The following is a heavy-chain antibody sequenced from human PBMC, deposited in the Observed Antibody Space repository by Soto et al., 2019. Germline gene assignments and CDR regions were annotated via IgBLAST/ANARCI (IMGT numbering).Heavy chain of an antibody. J-gene: IGHJ3*02. CDR2: SRNRVNNFST. D-gene: IGHD2-15*01. Sequence: VQVEESGGGLVLPGGSLRLSCTVSAVSEFSFSDQYMDWVRQAPGKGLEWVGRSRNRVNNFSTAYAASVQGRFTISRDESKNTVYLQMHSLKTDDTAVYYCARDRCSGGSCYRTYAFDIWGQGTLVTVSS. V-gene: IGHV3-72*01. CDR1: EFSFSDQY. CDR3: ARDRCSGGSCYRTYAFDI.